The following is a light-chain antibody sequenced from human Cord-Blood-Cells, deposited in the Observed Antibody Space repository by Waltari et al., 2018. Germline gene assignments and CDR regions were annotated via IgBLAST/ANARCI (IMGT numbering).Light chain of an antibody. CDR3: SSYTSSSTLV. J-gene: IGLJ1*01. Sequence: QSALTQPASVSGSPGQSITISCTGTSSDVGGYNYVSGYPQHPGKAPKLMIYEVSNRPSGVSNRFSGSKSGNTASLTISGLQAEDEADYYCSSYTSSSTLVFGTGTKVTVL. CDR2: EVS. V-gene: IGLV2-14*01. CDR1: SSDVGGYNY.